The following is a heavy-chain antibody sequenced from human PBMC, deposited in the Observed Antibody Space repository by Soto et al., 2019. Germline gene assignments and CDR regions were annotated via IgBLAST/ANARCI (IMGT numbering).Heavy chain of an antibody. D-gene: IGHD6-13*01. CDR2: IGTAGDT. CDR3: ARLGSSSYYYGMDV. Sequence: GGSLRLSCAASGFTFSSYDMHWVRQATGKGLEWVSAIGTAGDTYYPGSVKGRFTISRENAKNSLYLQMNSLRAGDTAVYYCARLGSSSYYYGMDVWGQGTTVTVSS. J-gene: IGHJ6*02. CDR1: GFTFSSYD. V-gene: IGHV3-13*01.